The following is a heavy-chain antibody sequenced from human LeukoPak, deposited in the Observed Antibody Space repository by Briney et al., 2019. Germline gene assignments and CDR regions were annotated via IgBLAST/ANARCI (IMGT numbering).Heavy chain of an antibody. V-gene: IGHV3-23*01. CDR1: GFTFSNYA. CDR2: INGRGVST. CDR3: AKDLMLGGSYAADY. Sequence: GGSLRLSCAASGFTFSNYAMNWVRQAPGKGLEWVSSINGRGVSTYYADSVKGRFTISRDNSKNTLYLQMNSLRAEDTAVYYCAKDLMLGGSYAADYWGQGTLVTVSS. D-gene: IGHD1-26*01. J-gene: IGHJ4*02.